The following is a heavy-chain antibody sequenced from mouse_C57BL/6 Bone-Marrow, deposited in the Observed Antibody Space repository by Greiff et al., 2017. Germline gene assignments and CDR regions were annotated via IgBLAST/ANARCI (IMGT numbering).Heavy chain of an antibody. CDR3: AFYDYDVGFAY. CDR2: IYPGDGDT. CDR1: GYAFSSSW. D-gene: IGHD2-4*01. Sequence: VKLQESGPELVKPGASVKISCKASGYAFSSSWMNWVKQRPGKGLEWIGRIYPGDGDTNYNGKFKGKATLTADKSSSTASMQLSSLTSEDSAVYFCAFYDYDVGFAYWGQGTLVTVSA. V-gene: IGHV1-82*01. J-gene: IGHJ3*01.